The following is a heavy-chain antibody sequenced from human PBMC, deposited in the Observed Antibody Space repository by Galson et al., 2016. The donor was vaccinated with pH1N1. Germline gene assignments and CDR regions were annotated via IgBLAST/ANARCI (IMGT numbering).Heavy chain of an antibody. V-gene: IGHV1-69*13. D-gene: IGHD3-22*01. Sequence: SVKVSCKASGGNFGSYGINWVRQAPGQGLEWMGGLIPIFNTVKYAQNFQGRVTITADESPTTAYMELSSLSSEDTAMYYCAREDYYDTDLSDWYFDLWGRGTLLTVSS. CDR1: GGNFGSYG. CDR2: LIPIFNTV. J-gene: IGHJ2*01. CDR3: AREDYYDTDLSDWYFDL.